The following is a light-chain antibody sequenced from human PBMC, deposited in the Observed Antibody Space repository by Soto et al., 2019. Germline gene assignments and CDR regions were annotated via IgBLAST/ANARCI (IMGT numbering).Light chain of an antibody. Sequence: DIQLTQSPSLLPASVGDRVTITCRASHDISTYLAWYQQKPGKAPKLMIYEASTLQSGVPSRFSGSGSGTEFTLTISGLLPEDFATYHCQQLNTLPFTFGQGTRLDTK. V-gene: IGKV1-9*01. CDR2: EAS. J-gene: IGKJ5*01. CDR3: QQLNTLPFT. CDR1: HDISTY.